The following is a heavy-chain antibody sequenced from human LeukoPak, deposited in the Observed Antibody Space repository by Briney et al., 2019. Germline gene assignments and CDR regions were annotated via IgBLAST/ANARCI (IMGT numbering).Heavy chain of an antibody. J-gene: IGHJ6*04. D-gene: IGHD3-10*02. V-gene: IGHV3-48*03. CDR3: AELGITMIGGV. Sequence: GGSLSCSGAAYRFTCSSYEMNWVRQAPGKGLKGVSYLSSSGSNIYYAVSVKGRFTNSRDNGKNSLYLQMNSLRAEDTAVYYCAELGITMIGGVWGKGTTVTISS. CDR2: LSSSGSNI. CDR1: RFTCSSYE.